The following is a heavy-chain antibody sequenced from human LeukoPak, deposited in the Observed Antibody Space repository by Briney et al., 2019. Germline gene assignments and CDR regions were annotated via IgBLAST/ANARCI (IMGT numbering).Heavy chain of an antibody. CDR3: ARDPANWMYSSSSHY. V-gene: IGHV3-7*01. J-gene: IGHJ4*02. D-gene: IGHD6-6*01. CDR1: GFTFSSYW. CDR2: IKQDGSEK. Sequence: GGSLRLSCAASGFTFSSYWMSWVRRAPGKGLEWVANIKQDGSEKYYVDSVKGRFTISRENAKNSLYLQMNSLRAEDTAVYYCARDPANWMYSSSSHYWGQGTLVTVSS.